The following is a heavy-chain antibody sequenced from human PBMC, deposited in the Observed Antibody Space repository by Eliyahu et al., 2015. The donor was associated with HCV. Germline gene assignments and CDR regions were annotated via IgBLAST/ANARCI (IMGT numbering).Heavy chain of an antibody. Sequence: EVQLVESGGGLVQPGGSLRXSCAASGFTFSSYWLXXXRQAPGKGLEWVANIKQDGSEKYYVDSVKGRFTISRDNAKNSLYLQMNSLRAEDTAVYYCAREDHPRYDFWSGYYPSGFDYWGQGTLVTVSS. D-gene: IGHD3-3*01. V-gene: IGHV3-7*03. CDR1: GFTFSSYW. CDR2: IKQDGSEK. J-gene: IGHJ4*02. CDR3: AREDHPRYDFWSGYYPSGFDY.